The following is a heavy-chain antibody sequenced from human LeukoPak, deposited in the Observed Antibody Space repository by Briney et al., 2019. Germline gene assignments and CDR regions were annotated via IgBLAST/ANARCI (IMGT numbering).Heavy chain of an antibody. CDR2: INPNSGGT. V-gene: IGHV1-2*02. D-gene: IGHD5-12*01. J-gene: IGHJ4*02. CDR3: ARKYSYYAPGGY. CDR1: GYTFTDYY. Sequence: ASVKVSYKASGYTFTDYYMQLVRQAPGQGLEWMGWINPNSGGTNYAQRFQGRVTMTRDTAISTAYMELSRLRSDDTAVYYCARKYSYYAPGGYWGQGTLVTVSS.